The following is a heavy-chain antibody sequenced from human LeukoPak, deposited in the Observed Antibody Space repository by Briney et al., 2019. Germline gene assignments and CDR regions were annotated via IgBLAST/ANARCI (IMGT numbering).Heavy chain of an antibody. CDR2: IYYSGST. CDR3: ARVVGDYYDSSGYYHCWFDP. Sequence: SQTLSLTCTVSGGSISSGDYYRSWIRQPPGKGLEWFGYIYYSGSTYYNPSLNSRVTISVDTSKNQFSLKLSSVTAADTAVYYCARVVGDYYDSSGYYHCWFDPWGQGTLVTVSS. CDR1: GGSISSGDYY. V-gene: IGHV4-30-4*01. D-gene: IGHD3-22*01. J-gene: IGHJ5*02.